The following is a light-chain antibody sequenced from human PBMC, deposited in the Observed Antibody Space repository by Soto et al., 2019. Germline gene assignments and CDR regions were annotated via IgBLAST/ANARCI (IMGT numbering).Light chain of an antibody. CDR1: QSVSSNY. CDR3: QQYDSSPPLT. V-gene: IGKV3-20*01. CDR2: GAC. Sequence: EIVLTQSPGTLSLSPGERATLSCRASQSVSSNYLAWYQHKPGQAPRLLIYGACTRATGIPDRFSGSGSGTDFTLTISRLEPEDFAVYYCQQYDSSPPLTFGGGTKVEIK. J-gene: IGKJ4*01.